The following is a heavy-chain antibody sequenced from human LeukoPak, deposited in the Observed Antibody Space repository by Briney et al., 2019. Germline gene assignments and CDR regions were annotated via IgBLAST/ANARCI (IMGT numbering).Heavy chain of an antibody. J-gene: IGHJ4*02. CDR2: ISGSGGST. CDR1: GFTFSSYA. D-gene: IGHD3-22*01. Sequence: PGGSLRLSCAASGFTFSSYAMSWVRQAPGKGLEWVSAISGSGGSTYYADSVKGRFTISRDNSKNTLYLQMNSLRAEDTAVYYCARDPSSGYSYYFDYWGQGTLVTVSS. V-gene: IGHV3-23*01. CDR3: ARDPSSGYSYYFDY.